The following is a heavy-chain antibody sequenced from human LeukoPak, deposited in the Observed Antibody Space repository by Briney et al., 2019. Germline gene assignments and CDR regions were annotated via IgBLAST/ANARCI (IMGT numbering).Heavy chain of an antibody. D-gene: IGHD3-10*01. CDR1: GGSISPHF. V-gene: IGHV4-59*11. Sequence: SETLSLTCTVSGGSISPHFWSWMRQTPGKGLEWIGYISYTGSTNYNPALKSRVTISVDTSKNQFSLQLTSVTAADTAVYYCARDDYRGVTNFDPWGQGTLVTVSS. J-gene: IGHJ5*02. CDR3: ARDDYRGVTNFDP. CDR2: ISYTGST.